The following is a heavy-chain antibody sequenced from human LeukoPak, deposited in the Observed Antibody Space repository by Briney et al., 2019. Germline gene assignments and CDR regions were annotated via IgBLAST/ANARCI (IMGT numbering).Heavy chain of an antibody. V-gene: IGHV3-30*18. D-gene: IGHD6-19*01. CDR2: ISYDGSNK. CDR1: GFTFSSYG. J-gene: IGHJ4*02. CDR3: AKDQQWLVQGFDY. Sequence: GGSLRLSCAASGFTFSSYGMHWVRQAPGKGLEWVAVISYDGSNKYYADSVKGRFTISRDNSKNTLYLQMNSLRAEDTAVYYCAKDQQWLVQGFDYWGQGTLVTVSS.